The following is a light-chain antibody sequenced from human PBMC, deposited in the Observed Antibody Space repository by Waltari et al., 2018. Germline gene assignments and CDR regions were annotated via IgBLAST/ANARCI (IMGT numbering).Light chain of an antibody. J-gene: IGLJ3*02. V-gene: IGLV1-44*01. Sequence: QSVVPQPPSASGTPGQTVTISCSGSSSNIGHNSVSWYQQLPGTAPKLLIFNNDQRPSGVPDRFSGSKSGTSASLAIRGLQSEDEADYYCASWADSLNGPVFGGGTKLTVL. CDR2: NND. CDR1: SSNIGHNS. CDR3: ASWADSLNGPV.